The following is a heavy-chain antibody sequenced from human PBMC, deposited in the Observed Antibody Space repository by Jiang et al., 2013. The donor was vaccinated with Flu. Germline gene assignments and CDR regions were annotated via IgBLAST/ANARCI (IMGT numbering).Heavy chain of an antibody. CDR1: GGSISSYY. D-gene: IGHD5-18*01. V-gene: IGHV4-59*01. CDR2: IYYSGST. Sequence: GSGLVKPSETLSLTCTVSGGSISSYYWSWIRQPPGKGLEWIGYIYYSGSTNYNPSLKSRVTISVDTSKNQFSLKLSSVTAADTAVYYCARGNRQLWSNNYFDYWGQGTLVTVSS. J-gene: IGHJ4*02. CDR3: ARGNRQLWSNNYFDY.